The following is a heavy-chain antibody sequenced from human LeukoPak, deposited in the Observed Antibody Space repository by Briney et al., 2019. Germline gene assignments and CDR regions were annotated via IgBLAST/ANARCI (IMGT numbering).Heavy chain of an antibody. CDR2: ISSGSTAI. D-gene: IGHD6-19*01. V-gene: IGHV3-48*01. Sequence: GGSLRLSCATSGFTLSSYSMNWVRQAPGKGLEWVSYISSGSTAIYYADSVKGRFTISRDNAKNSLYLQMNSLRAEDTAVYYCARDVEQWLVRVYYFDYWGQGTLVTVSS. CDR1: GFTLSSYS. J-gene: IGHJ4*02. CDR3: ARDVEQWLVRVYYFDY.